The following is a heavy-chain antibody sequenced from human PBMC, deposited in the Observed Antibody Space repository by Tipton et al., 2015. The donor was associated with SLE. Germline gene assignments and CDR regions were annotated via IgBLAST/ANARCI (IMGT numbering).Heavy chain of an antibody. V-gene: IGHV3-23*01. CDR3: KNTVYLQMDSLTGDDTAVYYCAAGSGYALGDY. J-gene: IGHJ4*02. Sequence: GSLRLSCAASGFTFNTYAMSWVRQAPGKGLEWVSSISDSDGRTFYADPVKGRWVSSISDSDDRTFYTDSVKGRFTISRDNSKNTVYLQMDSLTGDDTAVYYCAAGSGYALGDYWGQGTLVTVSS. CDR2: ISDSDGRT. D-gene: IGHD3-22*01. CDR1: GFTFNTYA.